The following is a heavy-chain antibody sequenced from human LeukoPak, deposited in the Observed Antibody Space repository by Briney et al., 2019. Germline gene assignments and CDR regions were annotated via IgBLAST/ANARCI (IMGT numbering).Heavy chain of an antibody. Sequence: GGSLRLSCAASGFTFSSYWMNWARQAPGKGLEWVSAISGSGGSTYYADSVKGRFTISRDNSKNTLYLQMNSLRAEDTAVYYCAKGSYSSGWYVRYYGMDVWGQGTTVTVSS. D-gene: IGHD6-19*01. J-gene: IGHJ6*02. CDR2: ISGSGGST. CDR3: AKGSYSSGWYVRYYGMDV. V-gene: IGHV3-23*01. CDR1: GFTFSSYW.